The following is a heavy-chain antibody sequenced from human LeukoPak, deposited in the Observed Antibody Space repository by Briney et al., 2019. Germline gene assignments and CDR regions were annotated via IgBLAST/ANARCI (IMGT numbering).Heavy chain of an antibody. CDR3: ARVASGSYYNFDY. Sequence: ASVKVSCKASGYTFTGYYMHWVRQAPGQGLEWMGWINPNSGGTNYAQKFQGWVTMTRDTSISTAYMELSRPRSDDTAVYYCARVASGSYYNFDYWGQGTLVTVSS. J-gene: IGHJ4*02. V-gene: IGHV1-2*04. CDR1: GYTFTGYY. D-gene: IGHD3-10*01. CDR2: INPNSGGT.